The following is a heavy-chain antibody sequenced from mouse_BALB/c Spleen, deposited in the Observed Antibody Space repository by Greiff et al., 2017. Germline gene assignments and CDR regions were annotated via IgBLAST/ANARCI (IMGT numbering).Heavy chain of an antibody. CDR2: IWSGGNT. V-gene: IGHV2-2*02. J-gene: IGHJ3*01. Sequence: VKLMESGPGLVQPSQSLSITCTVSGFSLTSYGVHWVRQSPGKGLEWLGVIWSGGNTDYNAAFISRLSISKDNSKSQVFFKMNSLQANDTAIYYCARNDYPAWFAYWGQGTLVTVSA. CDR1: GFSLTSYG. D-gene: IGHD2-13*01. CDR3: ARNDYPAWFAY.